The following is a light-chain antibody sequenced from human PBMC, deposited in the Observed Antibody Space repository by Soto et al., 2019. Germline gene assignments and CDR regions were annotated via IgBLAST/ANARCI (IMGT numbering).Light chain of an antibody. CDR2: GAS. CDR3: QHYNDWPPTWT. Sequence: EIVMTQSPATLSVSPGERATLSCRASQSVSSKLAWYQQKPDQTPRVLIYGASTRATGIPARFSGSGSGTEFTLTISSLQSEDSAVYHCQHYNDWPPTWTFGQGTKVEIK. V-gene: IGKV3-15*01. J-gene: IGKJ1*01. CDR1: QSVSSK.